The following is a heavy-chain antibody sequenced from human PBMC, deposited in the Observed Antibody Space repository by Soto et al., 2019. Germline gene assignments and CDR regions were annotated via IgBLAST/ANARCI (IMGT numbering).Heavy chain of an antibody. CDR3: ARGNLIAAKVYFDY. J-gene: IGHJ4*02. Sequence: LRLSCAASGFTFSSYAMHWVRQAPGKGLEWVAVISYDGSNKYYADSVKGRFTISRDNSKNTLYLQMNSLRAEDTAVYYCARGNLIAAKVYFDYWGQGTLVTVSS. V-gene: IGHV3-30-3*01. CDR1: GFTFSSYA. CDR2: ISYDGSNK. D-gene: IGHD6-6*01.